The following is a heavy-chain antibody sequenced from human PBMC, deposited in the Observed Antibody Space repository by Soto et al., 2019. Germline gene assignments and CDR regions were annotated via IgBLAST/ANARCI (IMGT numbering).Heavy chain of an antibody. V-gene: IGHV1-18*01. Sequence: QVQLVQSGAEVKKPGASVKVSCKASGYTFTSYGISWVRQAPGQGLEWMGWISAYNGNTNYAQKLQGRVTMTTDTSTSTAYMELRSLRSDDTAVYYCARAGYSSGWWTGTDYYYYYMDVWGKGTTVTVSS. CDR2: ISAYNGNT. J-gene: IGHJ6*03. CDR3: ARAGYSSGWWTGTDYYYYYMDV. D-gene: IGHD6-19*01. CDR1: GYTFTSYG.